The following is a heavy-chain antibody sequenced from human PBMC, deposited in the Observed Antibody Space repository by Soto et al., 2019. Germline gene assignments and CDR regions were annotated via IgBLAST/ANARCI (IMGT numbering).Heavy chain of an antibody. D-gene: IGHD3-22*01. V-gene: IGHV1-18*01. CDR3: ASAVITRYGVLDY. CDR1: GYTFTSYG. CDR2: ITYNGDT. J-gene: IGHJ4*02. Sequence: QVQLVQSGAEVKKPGASVKVSCKASGYTFTSYGISWVRQAPGQGLEWMGWITYNGDTNYPQKLQGRVTMTTDTSTSTAYMELRSLRSDDTAMYFCASAVITRYGVLDYWGQGTLLTVSS.